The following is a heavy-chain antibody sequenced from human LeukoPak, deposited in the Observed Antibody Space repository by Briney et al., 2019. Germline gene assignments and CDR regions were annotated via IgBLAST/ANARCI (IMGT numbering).Heavy chain of an antibody. Sequence: ASVRVSCKASGYTFTRFGVSWVRETPGQGLEWMGWISAHNGNTNSAQKLRGRVTMTTDTSPSTAYMELRSLSSDDTAVYYCARASISGCYYHYYGGQGTLVTVSS. CDR3: ARASISGCYYHYY. CDR1: GYTFTRFG. D-gene: IGHD1-26*01. V-gene: IGHV1-18*01. CDR2: ISAHNGNT. J-gene: IGHJ4*02.